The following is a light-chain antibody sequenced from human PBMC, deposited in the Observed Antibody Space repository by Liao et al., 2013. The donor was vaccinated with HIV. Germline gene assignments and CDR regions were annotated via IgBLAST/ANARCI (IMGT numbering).Light chain of an antibody. CDR1: ALPKQY. Sequence: SYELTQPPSVSVSPGQTASITCSGDALPKQYAYWYQQKPGQAPVLVIYKDSERPSGIPERFSGSNSGNTATLTISRVEAGDEADYYCQVWDSSSDHYVFGTGTKVTVL. CDR3: QVWDSSSDHYV. J-gene: IGLJ1*01. CDR2: KDS. V-gene: IGLV3-25*02.